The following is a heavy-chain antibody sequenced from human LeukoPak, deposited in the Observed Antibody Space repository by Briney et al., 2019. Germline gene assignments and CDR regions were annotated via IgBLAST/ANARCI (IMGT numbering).Heavy chain of an antibody. J-gene: IGHJ6*02. CDR1: GYTFTSYG. V-gene: IGHV1-18*01. CDR2: IIAYNGNT. D-gene: IGHD6-13*01. CDR3: ASFPNAAAGPDYYYYGMDV. Sequence: ASVKVSCKASGYTFTSYGISWVRQAPGQGLEWMGWIIAYNGNTNYAQKLQGRVTMTTDTSTSTAYMELRSLRSDDTAVYYCASFPNAAAGPDYYYYGMDVWGLGTTVTVSS.